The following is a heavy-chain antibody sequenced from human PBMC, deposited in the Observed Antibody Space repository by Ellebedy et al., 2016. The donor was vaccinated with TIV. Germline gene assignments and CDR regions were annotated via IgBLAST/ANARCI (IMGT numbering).Heavy chain of an antibody. CDR2: IYYSGRT. J-gene: IGHJ3*01. D-gene: IGHD4-17*01. V-gene: IGHV4-31*03. CDR3: SRDFHDYGIDAFDV. Sequence: SETLSLTCTVSGTFISDGGYYWAWIRQHPGKGLEWIGHIYYSGRTYYSPSLESRVTISIAMSMNHFSLNLNSVTAADTAVYFFSRDFHDYGIDAFDVWGRGTMVTVSS. CDR1: GTFISDGGYY.